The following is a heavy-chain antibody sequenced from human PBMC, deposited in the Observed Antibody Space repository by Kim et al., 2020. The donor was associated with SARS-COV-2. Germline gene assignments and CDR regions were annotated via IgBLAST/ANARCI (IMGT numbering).Heavy chain of an antibody. J-gene: IGHJ4*02. CDR1: GGSISSSSYY. CDR2: IYYSGST. V-gene: IGHV4-39*07. CDR3: ASVFGGAMVPPYFDY. D-gene: IGHD3-16*01. Sequence: SETLSLTCTVSGGSISSSSYYWGWIRQPPGKGLEWIGSIYYSGSTYYNPSLKSRVTISVDTSKNQFSLKLSSVTAADTAVYYCASVFGGAMVPPYFDYWGRGTLVTVSS.